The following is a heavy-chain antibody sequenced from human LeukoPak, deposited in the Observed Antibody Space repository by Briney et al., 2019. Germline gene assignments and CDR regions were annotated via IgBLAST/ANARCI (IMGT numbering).Heavy chain of an antibody. CDR2: MNPNSGNT. D-gene: IGHD1-26*01. Sequence: ASVKVSCKASGYTFTSYDINWVRQATGQGLEWMGWMNPNSGNTGYAQKFQGRVTITADESTSTAYMELSSLRSEDTAVYYCAGDTRMGAPGWGQGTLVTVSS. CDR1: GYTFTSYD. V-gene: IGHV1-8*01. J-gene: IGHJ4*02. CDR3: AGDTRMGAPG.